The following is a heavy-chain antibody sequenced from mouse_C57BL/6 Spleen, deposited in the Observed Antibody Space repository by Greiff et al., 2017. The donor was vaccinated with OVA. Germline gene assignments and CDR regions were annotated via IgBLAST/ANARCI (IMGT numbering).Heavy chain of an antibody. Sequence: VQLQQSGPELVKPGASVKISCKASGYTFTDYYMNWVKQSPGKSLEWIGDINPNNGGTSYNQKFKGKATLTVDKSSSTAYMELRSLTSEDSAVYYCARLIYDGYYDVWGTGTTVTVSS. CDR1: GYTFTDYY. J-gene: IGHJ1*03. CDR2: INPNNGGT. V-gene: IGHV1-26*01. D-gene: IGHD2-3*01. CDR3: ARLIYDGYYDV.